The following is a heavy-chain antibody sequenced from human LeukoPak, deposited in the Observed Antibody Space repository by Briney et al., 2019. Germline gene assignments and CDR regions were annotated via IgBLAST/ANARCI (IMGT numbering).Heavy chain of an antibody. CDR3: ARGYQEMVYAIRRYYGMDV. D-gene: IGHD2-8*01. J-gene: IGHJ6*02. CDR2: MNPNSGNT. CDR1: GYTFTSYD. Sequence: ASMKVSCKASGYTFTSYDINWVRQATGQGLEWMGWMNPNSGNTGYAQKFQGRVTMTRNTSISTAYMELSSLRSEDTAVYYCARGYQEMVYAIRRYYGMDVWGQGTTVTVSS. V-gene: IGHV1-8*01.